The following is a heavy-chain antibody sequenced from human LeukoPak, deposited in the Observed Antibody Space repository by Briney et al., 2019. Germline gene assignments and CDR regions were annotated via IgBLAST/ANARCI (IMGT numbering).Heavy chain of an antibody. Sequence: GGSLRLSCAASGFTFSTYWMTWVRQAPGKGPEWVANIKEDGSATYYVDSVKGRFTISRDNAKNSLYLQMNSLRAEDTAVYYCARDLGYGEPFLRYWGQGTLVTVSS. CDR2: IKEDGSAT. V-gene: IGHV3-7*01. CDR1: GFTFSTYW. J-gene: IGHJ4*02. CDR3: ARDLGYGEPFLRY. D-gene: IGHD4-17*01.